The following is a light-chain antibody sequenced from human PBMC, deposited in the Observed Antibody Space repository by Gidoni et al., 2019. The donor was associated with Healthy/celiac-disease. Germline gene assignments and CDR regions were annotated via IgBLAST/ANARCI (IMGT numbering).Light chain of an antibody. CDR2: AAS. CDR1: QSISSY. V-gene: IGKV1-39*01. Sequence: DIQMTQSPSSLSASVGDRVTITCRASQSISSYLNWYQQKPGKAPKLLIYAASSLQSGVPSRFSGSGSGTDFTLTISSLQPEDFATYYGQQSYSTPTCXGXTKVEIK. J-gene: IGKJ4*01. CDR3: QQSYSTPT.